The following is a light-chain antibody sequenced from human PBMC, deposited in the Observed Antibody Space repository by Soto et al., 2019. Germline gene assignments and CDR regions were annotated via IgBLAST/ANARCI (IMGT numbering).Light chain of an antibody. J-gene: IGLJ1*01. CDR2: DVN. CDR1: TSDVGGYNY. CDR3: CSYAGSYLCV. V-gene: IGLV2-11*01. Sequence: QSALTQPRSVSGSPGQSVTISCTGTTSDVGGYNYVSWYQQHPGKAPKLIIYDVNNRPTGVPDRFSGSKSGITASLTISGLRPEDEADYHCCSYAGSYLCVFGTATKVTVL.